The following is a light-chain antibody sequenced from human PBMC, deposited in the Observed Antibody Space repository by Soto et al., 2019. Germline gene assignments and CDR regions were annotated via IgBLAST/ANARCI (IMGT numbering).Light chain of an antibody. J-gene: IGKJ1*01. CDR3: QQYNSYPWT. V-gene: IGKV1-5*03. CDR1: RSITSW. Sequence: DIQMTQSPSTLSASVGDRVTITCRASRSITSWLAWYQQKPGKAPKLLIYKASSLESGVPSRFSGSGSGTEFPLTISSLQPDDLATYYCQQYNSYPWTFGQGTKVEIK. CDR2: KAS.